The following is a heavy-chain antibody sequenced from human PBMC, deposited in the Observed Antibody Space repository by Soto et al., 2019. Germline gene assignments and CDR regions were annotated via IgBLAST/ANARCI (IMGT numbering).Heavy chain of an antibody. CDR1: GFTFRSYA. J-gene: IGHJ3*01. CDR2: ISGSGGST. Sequence: EVQLLESGGGLVQPGGSLRLSCAASGFTFRSYAMSWVRQAPGKGLEWVSGISGSGGSTYYADSVKGRFTVSRDNSKNTVYLQMKSRRAEDTAVYYCAKAHSSGYTRDGFEVWGQGTMVTVSS. CDR3: AKAHSSGYTRDGFEV. V-gene: IGHV3-23*01. D-gene: IGHD3-22*01.